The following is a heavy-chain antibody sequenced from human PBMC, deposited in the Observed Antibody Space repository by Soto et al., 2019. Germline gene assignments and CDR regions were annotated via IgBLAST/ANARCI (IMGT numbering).Heavy chain of an antibody. V-gene: IGHV3-30*14. CDR3: ARDSILSGTTRPPPLDY. CDR1: GFTFSSYP. J-gene: IGHJ4*02. D-gene: IGHD4-17*01. Sequence: GGSLRLSCAASGFTFSSYPVHWVRQAPGKGLEWVAVISYGGSNKYYADSVKGRFTISRDNSKKTLFLQMNTLGPDDTAVYYCARDSILSGTTRPPPLDYWGQGTLVTVSS. CDR2: ISYGGSNK.